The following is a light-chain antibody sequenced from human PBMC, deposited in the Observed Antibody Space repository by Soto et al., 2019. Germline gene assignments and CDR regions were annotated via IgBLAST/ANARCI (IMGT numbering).Light chain of an antibody. CDR1: QSISSW. J-gene: IGKJ1*01. V-gene: IGKV1-5*01. CDR2: DAS. Sequence: DIPMTQSPSTLSASVGDRVTITCRASQSISSWLAWYQQKPGKAPKLLIYDASSLESGVPSRFSGSGSGTDFTLTISSLQPDDFATYYCQQYKSYSWTFGQGTKVEIK. CDR3: QQYKSYSWT.